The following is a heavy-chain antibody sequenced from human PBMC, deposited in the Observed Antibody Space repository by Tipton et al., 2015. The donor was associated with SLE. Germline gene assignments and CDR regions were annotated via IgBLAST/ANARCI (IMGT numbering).Heavy chain of an antibody. CDR1: NGPISNSY. V-gene: IGHV4-59*07. CDR3: ARGYQLPLGPYYYYYMDV. J-gene: IGHJ6*03. Sequence: TLSLTCTVSNGPISNSYWSWTRQPPGKGLEWIGHIYYSGGTNYNPSLKSRVTISVDTSKNQFSLKLSSVTAADTAVYYCARGYQLPLGPYYYYYMDVWGKGTTVTVSS. CDR2: IYYSGGT. D-gene: IGHD2-2*01.